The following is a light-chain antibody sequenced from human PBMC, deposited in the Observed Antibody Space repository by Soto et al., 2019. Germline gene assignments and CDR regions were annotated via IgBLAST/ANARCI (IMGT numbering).Light chain of an antibody. V-gene: IGLV2-14*03. Sequence: QSALTQPASVSGSPGQSITISCTGTSSDVGGYNYVSWYQHHPGKVPQLMIYDVSNWPSGVSKRFSGSKSGNTASLTISGLQAEDEADYYFYSYTSSNTYVFGTGTKATV. CDR2: DVS. CDR1: SSDVGGYNY. CDR3: YSYTSSNTYV. J-gene: IGLJ1*01.